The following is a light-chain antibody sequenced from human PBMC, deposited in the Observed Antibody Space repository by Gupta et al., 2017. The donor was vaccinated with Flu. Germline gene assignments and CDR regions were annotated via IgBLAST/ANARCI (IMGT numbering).Light chain of an antibody. Sequence: SVLTQPPSASGPPGPRVTISCSGSSSNIGSNTVNWYQQLPGTAPKLLIYSNNQRPSGVPDRFSGSKSGTSASLAISGLQAEDEADYYCAAWDDSRNGWVFGGGTKLTVL. CDR3: AAWDDSRNGWV. V-gene: IGLV1-44*01. CDR1: SSNIGSNT. J-gene: IGLJ3*02. CDR2: SNN.